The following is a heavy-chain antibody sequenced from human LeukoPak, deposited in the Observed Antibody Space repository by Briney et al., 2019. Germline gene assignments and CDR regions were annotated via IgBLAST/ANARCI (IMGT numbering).Heavy chain of an antibody. J-gene: IGHJ4*02. Sequence: ASVKVSCKASGYTFTGYYMRWVRQAPGQGLEWMGWINPNSGGTNYAQKFQGRVTMTRDTSISTAYMELSRLRSDDTAVYYCAREGDLVATPRPEFDYWGQGTLVTVSS. D-gene: IGHD5-12*01. CDR3: AREGDLVATPRPEFDY. V-gene: IGHV1-2*02. CDR1: GYTFTGYY. CDR2: INPNSGGT.